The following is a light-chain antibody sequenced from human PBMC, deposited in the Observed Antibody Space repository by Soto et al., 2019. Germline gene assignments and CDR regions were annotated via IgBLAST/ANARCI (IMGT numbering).Light chain of an antibody. CDR1: QSVLYPSNSKNY. Sequence: DVVVTQSPDSLSVYLGERPTINCTASQSVLYPSNSKNYLAWYQQKSGQTTRLLLYWASTRESGVPDRFSGSGSGADFTLTISSLQPEDVAFYYCQQFYIPPPTFGQGTKVEI. CDR2: WAS. CDR3: QQFYIPPPT. V-gene: IGKV4-1*01. J-gene: IGKJ1*01.